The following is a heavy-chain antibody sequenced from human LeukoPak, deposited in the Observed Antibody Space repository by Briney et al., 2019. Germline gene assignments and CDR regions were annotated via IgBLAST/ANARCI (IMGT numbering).Heavy chain of an antibody. CDR2: INAGNGNT. Sequence: ASVKVSCKASGYTFTSYAMHWVRQAPGQRLEWMGWINAGNGNTKYSQKFQGRVTITRDTSASTAYMELSSLRSEDTAEYYCARATVTTDFDYWGQGTLVTVSS. CDR1: GYTFTSYA. V-gene: IGHV1-3*01. D-gene: IGHD4-11*01. CDR3: ARATVTTDFDY. J-gene: IGHJ4*02.